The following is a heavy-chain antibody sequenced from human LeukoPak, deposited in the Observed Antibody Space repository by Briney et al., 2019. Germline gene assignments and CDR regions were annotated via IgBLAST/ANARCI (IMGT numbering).Heavy chain of an antibody. V-gene: IGHV1-8*01. D-gene: IGHD1-1*01. Sequence: ASVKVSCKASGYTFTSYDINWVRQATGQGLEWMGWMNPNSGNTGYAQKFQGRVTMTRNTSISTAYMELSGLRSEDTAVYYCARGRNLRRLPLYMDVWGKGTTVTVSS. J-gene: IGHJ6*03. CDR1: GYTFTSYD. CDR3: ARGRNLRRLPLYMDV. CDR2: MNPNSGNT.